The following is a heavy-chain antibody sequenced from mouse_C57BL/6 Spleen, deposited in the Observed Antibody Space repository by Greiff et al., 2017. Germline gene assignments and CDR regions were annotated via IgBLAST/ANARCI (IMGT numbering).Heavy chain of an antibody. CDR2: IDPENGDT. J-gene: IGHJ2*01. V-gene: IGHV14-4*01. CDR3: TNLCFNGRDD. CDR1: GFNIKDDY. D-gene: IGHD1-1*01. Sequence: EVQLQQSGAELVRPGASVKLSCTASGFNIKDDYMHWVQQRPEKGLEWIGWIDPENGDTESASKFQGKATITADTSANKAYMQLSSLTSEDTAVYYCTNLCFNGRDDWGQGTTLTVSA.